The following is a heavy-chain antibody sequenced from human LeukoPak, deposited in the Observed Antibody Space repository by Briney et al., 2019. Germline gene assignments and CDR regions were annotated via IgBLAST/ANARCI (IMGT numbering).Heavy chain of an antibody. D-gene: IGHD1-26*01. CDR1: GFTFSDHA. J-gene: IGHJ4*02. Sequence: AGGSLRLPCAASGFTFSDHAMDWVRQAPGKGLEWVGRIRNKANSYTTEYAASVQGRFTVSRDDSKNSLYLQMNSMKTEDTAVYYCTRLVGANDWGQGTLVTVSS. V-gene: IGHV3-72*01. CDR3: TRLVGAND. CDR2: IRNKANSYTT.